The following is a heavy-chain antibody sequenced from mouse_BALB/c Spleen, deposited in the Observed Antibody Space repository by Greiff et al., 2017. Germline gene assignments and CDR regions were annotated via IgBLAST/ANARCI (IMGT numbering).Heavy chain of an antibody. Sequence: EVKLQESGPGLVKPSQSLSLTCSVTGYSITSGYYWNWIRQFPGNKLEWMGYISYDGSNNYNPSLKNRISITRDTSKNQFFLKLNSVTTEDTATYYCARDDYDYDVPYYAMDYWGQGTSVTVSS. CDR1: GYSITSGYY. CDR2: ISYDGSN. D-gene: IGHD2-4*01. J-gene: IGHJ4*01. V-gene: IGHV3-6*02. CDR3: ARDDYDYDVPYYAMDY.